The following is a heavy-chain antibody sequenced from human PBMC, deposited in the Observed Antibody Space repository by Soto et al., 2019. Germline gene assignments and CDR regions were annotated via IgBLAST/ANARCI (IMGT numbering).Heavy chain of an antibody. CDR2: INPTSGNT. J-gene: IGHJ4*02. D-gene: IGHD1-7*01. CDR3: TRAQAWNSPYFDS. V-gene: IGHV1-46*03. CDR1: GYTFTSYY. Sequence: ASAKVSCKASGYTFTSYYIHWLRQAPGQGLEWMGIINPTSGNTNYAQKFQGRVTMTRDTSTSTAYMELSSLRSEDTAMYYCTRAQAWNSPYFDSWGQGTRVTSPQ.